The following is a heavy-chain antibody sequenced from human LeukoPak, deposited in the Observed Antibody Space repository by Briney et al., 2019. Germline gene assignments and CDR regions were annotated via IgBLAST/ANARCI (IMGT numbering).Heavy chain of an antibody. Sequence: GGSLRLSCAASGFTFSSYGMHWVRQAPGKGLEWVAVISYDGSNKYYADSVKGRFTISRDNSKNTLYLQMNSLRAEDTAVYYCARDVPPLLLWFGESSDAFDIWDQGTMVTVSS. D-gene: IGHD3-10*01. CDR1: GFTFSSYG. CDR2: ISYDGSNK. CDR3: ARDVPPLLLWFGESSDAFDI. J-gene: IGHJ3*02. V-gene: IGHV3-30*03.